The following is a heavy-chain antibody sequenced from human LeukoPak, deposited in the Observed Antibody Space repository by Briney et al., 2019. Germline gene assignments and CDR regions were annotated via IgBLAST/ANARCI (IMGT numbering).Heavy chain of an antibody. CDR3: ARGLGRTTMVTRGGVRFDY. J-gene: IGHJ4*02. CDR1: GYTSTSYD. D-gene: IGHD5-18*01. CDR2: MNPNSGNT. V-gene: IGHV1-8*01. Sequence: ASVKVSCKASGYTSTSYDINWVRQATGQGLEWMVWMNPNSGNTGSVQKFQGRVTMTRNTSITTAYMELSSLRSEDTAVYYCARGLGRTTMVTRGGVRFDYWGQGTLVTVSS.